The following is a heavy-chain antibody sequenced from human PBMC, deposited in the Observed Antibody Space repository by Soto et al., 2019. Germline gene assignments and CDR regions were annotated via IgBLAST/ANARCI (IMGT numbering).Heavy chain of an antibody. CDR3: ARVGDIVATVVDY. V-gene: IGHV3-7*05. CDR2: IKQDGSEK. J-gene: IGHJ4*02. D-gene: IGHD5-12*01. CDR1: GFVFSSYW. Sequence: PGGSLRLSCAASGFVFSSYWMSWVRQAPGKGLEWVANIKQDGSEKYYVDSVKGRFTISRDNAKNSLYLQMNSLRAEDTAVYYCARVGDIVATVVDYWGQGTLVTVSS.